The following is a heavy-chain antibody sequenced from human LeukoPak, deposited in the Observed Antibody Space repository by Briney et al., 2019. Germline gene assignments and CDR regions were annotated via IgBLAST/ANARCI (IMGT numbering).Heavy chain of an antibody. J-gene: IGHJ3*02. CDR2: IKEDGREK. Sequence: GGSLRLSCAASGFIFSSYWLSWARQAPGKGLEWVANIKEDGREKDYVDSVKGRFTISRDNAKNSLYLQMNSLRAEDTAVYYCVNEGGRAFDIWGQGTMVTISS. CDR1: GFIFSSYW. CDR3: VNEGGRAFDI. V-gene: IGHV3-7*01.